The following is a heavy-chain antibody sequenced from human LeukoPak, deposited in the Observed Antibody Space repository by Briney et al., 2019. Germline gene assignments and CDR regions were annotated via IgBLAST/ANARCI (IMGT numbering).Heavy chain of an antibody. CDR1: GGSISSGGYY. CDR2: IYYSGGT. J-gene: IGHJ5*02. D-gene: IGHD2-15*01. CDR3: ARVATPVFDP. Sequence: SQTLSLTCTVSGGSISSGGYYWSWIRQHPGKGLEWIGYIYYSGGTYYNPSLKSRVTISVDTSKNQFSLKLSSVTAADTAVYYCARVATPVFDPWGQGTLVTVSS. V-gene: IGHV4-31*03.